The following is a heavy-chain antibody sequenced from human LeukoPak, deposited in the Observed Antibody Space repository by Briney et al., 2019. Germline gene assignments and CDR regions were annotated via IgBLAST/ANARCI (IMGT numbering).Heavy chain of an antibody. CDR3: ARDGTAHMVPQARGYMDV. CDR1: GFTVSSNY. V-gene: IGHV3-7*01. D-gene: IGHD3-10*01. CDR2: IKQDGSEK. Sequence: PGGSLRLSCAASGFTVSSNYMSWVRQAPGKGLEWVANIKQDGSEKYYVDSVKGRFTISRDNAKNSLYLQMNSLRAEDTAVYYCARDGTAHMVPQARGYMDVWGKGTTVTISS. J-gene: IGHJ6*03.